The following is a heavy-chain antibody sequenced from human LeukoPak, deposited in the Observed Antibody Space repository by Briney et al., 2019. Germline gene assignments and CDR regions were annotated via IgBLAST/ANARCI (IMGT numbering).Heavy chain of an antibody. J-gene: IGHJ4*02. CDR2: ISGSGLET. CDR1: GYTFDIYA. Sequence: GGSLRLSCAASGYTFDIYAMHWVRQAPGKGLEWGSAISGSGLETYYADSVKGRFTISRDNSKNTLFLQMNSLRAEDTAVYYCAKEGSPYYYDSSGPLSLDYWGQGTLVTVSS. CDR3: AKEGSPYYYDSSGPLSLDY. V-gene: IGHV3-23*01. D-gene: IGHD3-22*01.